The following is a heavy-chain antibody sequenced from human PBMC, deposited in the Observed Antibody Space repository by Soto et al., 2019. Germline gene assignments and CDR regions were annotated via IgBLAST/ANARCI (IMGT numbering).Heavy chain of an antibody. J-gene: IGHJ6*02. CDR1: GDSLTELS. V-gene: IGHV1-24*01. CDR2: FDPEDGET. Sequence: GASVKVSCEVCGDSLTELSMHWVRQAPGKGLEWMGGFDPEDGETIYAQKFQGRVTMTEDTSTDTAYMELSSLRSEDTAVYYCATVTRLGTTVFGDYYYYGMDVWGQGTTVTVSS. D-gene: IGHD4-4*01. CDR3: ATVTRLGTTVFGDYYYYGMDV.